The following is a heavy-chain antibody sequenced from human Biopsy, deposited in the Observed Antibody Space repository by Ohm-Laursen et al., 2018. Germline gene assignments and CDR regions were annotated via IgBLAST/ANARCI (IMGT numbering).Heavy chain of an antibody. D-gene: IGHD6-25*01. J-gene: IGHJ4*01. V-gene: IGHV3-9*01. CDR2: INWNSGDI. CDR1: GFIFDNYG. Sequence: SLRLSCAASGFIFDNYGMHWVRQAPGQGLEWVSGINWNSGDIVYADSVKGRFTISRDNAKNSLSLQMNSLRAEDTALYYCARDRSGLTLTTLDFWGHGTLVTVSS. CDR3: ARDRSGLTLTTLDF.